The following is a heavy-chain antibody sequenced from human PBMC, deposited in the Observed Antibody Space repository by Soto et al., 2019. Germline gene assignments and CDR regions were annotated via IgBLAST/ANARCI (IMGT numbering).Heavy chain of an antibody. CDR2: IYYSGST. CDR1: GASISSYY. D-gene: IGHD1-1*01. V-gene: IGHV4-59*01. CDR3: ARLSPPPGHWPLDH. J-gene: IGHJ1*01. Sequence: SATLSLTCTVSGASISSYYWSWIRQPPGKGLEWIGYIYYSGSTNYNPSLKSRVTISVDTSNNQFSLKVSSVTATDTAVYYCARLSPPPGHWPLDHWGQGPLVTVSS.